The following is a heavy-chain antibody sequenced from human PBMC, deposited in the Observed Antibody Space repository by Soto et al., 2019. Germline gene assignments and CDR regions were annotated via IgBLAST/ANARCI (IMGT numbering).Heavy chain of an antibody. D-gene: IGHD1-20*01. V-gene: IGHV2-70*13. J-gene: IGHJ6*02. Sequence: ESGPTAGEPTETLTLTCTFSGFSLTSPGMCVSWIRQSPGKALEWLALIERDDDDKYYSTSLKTRLTISKDTRKNQVVLTMANMEPADTATYYCARSIRGPRRFNGMDVWGQGTTVTVSS. CDR1: GFSLTSPGMC. CDR3: ARSIRGPRRFNGMDV. CDR2: IERDDDDK.